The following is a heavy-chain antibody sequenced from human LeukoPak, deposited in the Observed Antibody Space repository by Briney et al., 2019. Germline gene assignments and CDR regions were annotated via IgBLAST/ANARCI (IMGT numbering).Heavy chain of an antibody. Sequence: PSETLSLTCTVSGGSISNYYWSWLRQPPGKGLEWIGFIYYSGSTKYNPSLKSRVTILVDTSKNQFSLKLSSVTAADTAVYFCARGPDDFDYWGQGTLVTVSS. J-gene: IGHJ4*02. CDR3: ARGPDDFDY. CDR2: IYYSGST. V-gene: IGHV4-59*01. D-gene: IGHD1-14*01. CDR1: GGSISNYY.